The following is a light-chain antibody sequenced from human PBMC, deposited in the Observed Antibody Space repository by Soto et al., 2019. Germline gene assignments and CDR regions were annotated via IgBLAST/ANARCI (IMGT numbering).Light chain of an antibody. CDR1: QSVNSNF. V-gene: IGKV3-20*01. J-gene: IGKJ2*01. CDR3: QHYGTSPRP. Sequence: EIVLTQSPGTLSLSPGESATLSCRASQSVNSNFFAWYQQKPGQAPRLLIYAVSTRATGIPDRFTGSGSGTDFALTISGLEPEDFAIYYCQHYGTSPRPFGQGTRVDI. CDR2: AVS.